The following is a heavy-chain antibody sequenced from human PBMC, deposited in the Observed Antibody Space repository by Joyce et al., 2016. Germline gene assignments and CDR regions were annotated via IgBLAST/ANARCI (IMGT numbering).Heavy chain of an antibody. CDR2: INGKSYFL. J-gene: IGHJ6*03. V-gene: IGHV3-21*01. D-gene: IGHD3-10*01. CDR1: GFTFSSSS. Sequence: EVQLVESGGGLVKPGGSLKLSCAASGFTFSSSSMSWLRQAPGKGLEWVAAINGKSYFLFHADDVNGGFTGSRDNAKNTLYRRMNSVVVEETAVGQCVGVGKDYSYSMVGWGQGTTVTVSS. CDR3: VGVGKDYSYSMVG.